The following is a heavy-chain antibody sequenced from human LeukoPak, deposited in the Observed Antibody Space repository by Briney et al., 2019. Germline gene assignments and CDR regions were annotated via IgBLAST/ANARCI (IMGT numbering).Heavy chain of an antibody. J-gene: IGHJ4*02. D-gene: IGHD2-2*01. CDR1: SDSIFTSNW. Sequence: SGTLSLTCTVSSDSIFTSNWWSWVRQPPGEALEWIGQIFHSGSTSYSPSLKSRVTISMDKSKNQISLRLTSVTAADTAVYYCARSPTKRVPEDYWGQGTLVTVSS. V-gene: IGHV4-4*02. CDR3: ARSPTKRVPEDY. CDR2: IFHSGST.